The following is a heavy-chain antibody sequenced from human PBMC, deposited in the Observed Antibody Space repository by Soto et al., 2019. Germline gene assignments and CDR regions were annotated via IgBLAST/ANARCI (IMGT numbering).Heavy chain of an antibody. Sequence: GGSLRLSCASSGFTFSSYGMHWVRQAPGKGLEWVAVISYDGSNKYYADSVKGRFTISRDNSKNTLYLQMNSLRAEDTAVYYCAKDQSPPYCSSTSCQPRGYYGMDVWGQGTTVTVSS. D-gene: IGHD2-2*01. CDR1: GFTFSSYG. CDR2: ISYDGSNK. CDR3: AKDQSPPYCSSTSCQPRGYYGMDV. V-gene: IGHV3-30*18. J-gene: IGHJ6*02.